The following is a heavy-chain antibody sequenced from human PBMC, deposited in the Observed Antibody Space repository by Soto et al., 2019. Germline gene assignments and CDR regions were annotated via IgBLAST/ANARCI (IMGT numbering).Heavy chain of an antibody. CDR2: IYYSGST. Sequence: QVQLQESGPGLVKPSETLSLTCTVSGGSISSYYWSWIRQPPGKGLEWIGYIYYSGSTNYNPSLKSRVTISVDTSKNQFSLKLSSVTAADTAVYYCARDLRELHTRTRGGAFDIWGQGTMVTVSS. J-gene: IGHJ3*02. CDR1: GGSISSYY. D-gene: IGHD1-26*01. CDR3: ARDLRELHTRTRGGAFDI. V-gene: IGHV4-59*01.